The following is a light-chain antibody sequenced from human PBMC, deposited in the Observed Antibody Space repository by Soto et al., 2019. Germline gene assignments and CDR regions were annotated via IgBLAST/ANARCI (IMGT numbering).Light chain of an antibody. Sequence: EVVMTQSPATLSVSPGERATLSCRSSQSVKNNLAWYQQKRGQSPRLLIFGAFTRATGVPARFSGSGSGTEFTLTISSLQSEDFAVYYCQQYDSWPGGTFGQGTKVEI. CDR2: GAF. CDR3: QQYDSWPGGT. V-gene: IGKV3-15*01. CDR1: QSVKNN. J-gene: IGKJ1*01.